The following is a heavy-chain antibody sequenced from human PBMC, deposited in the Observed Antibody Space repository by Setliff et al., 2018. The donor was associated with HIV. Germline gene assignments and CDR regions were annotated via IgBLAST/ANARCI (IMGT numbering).Heavy chain of an antibody. V-gene: IGHV3-30*06. CDR2: ISFDGSRT. D-gene: IGHD3-3*01. CDR1: GFTFSNYG. CDR3: ATARIPTGGVSTSLDY. Sequence: PGGSLRLSCAASGFTFSNYGMHWVRQAPGKGLEWVSVISFDGSRTYYADSVKGRFAISRDNSKNTVYLELNSLKPEDTAEYYCATARIPTGGVSTSLDYWGQGTLVTVSS. J-gene: IGHJ4*02.